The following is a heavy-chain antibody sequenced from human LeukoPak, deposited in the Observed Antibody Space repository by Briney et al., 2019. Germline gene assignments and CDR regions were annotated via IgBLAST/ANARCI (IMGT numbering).Heavy chain of an antibody. Sequence: PSETLSLTCAVYGGSFSGYYWGWIRQPPGKGLEWIGEINHSGSTNYNPSLKSRVTISVGTSKNQFSLKLSSVTAADTAVYYCAGGRIQLWLRHAYYFDYWGQGTLVTVSS. CDR1: GGSFSGYY. D-gene: IGHD5-18*01. CDR2: INHSGST. J-gene: IGHJ4*02. V-gene: IGHV4-34*01. CDR3: AGGRIQLWLRHAYYFDY.